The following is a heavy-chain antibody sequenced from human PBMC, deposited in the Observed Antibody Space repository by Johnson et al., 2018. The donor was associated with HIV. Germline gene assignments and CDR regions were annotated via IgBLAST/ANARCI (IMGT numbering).Heavy chain of an antibody. J-gene: IGHJ3*02. D-gene: IGHD3-22*01. Sequence: QVQLVESGGGVVQPGRSLRLSCAATGFTFSNYAMHWVRQAPGKGLEWVAVISYDGSNKYYADSLKARFTISRDNAKSSLYLQMNSLRAEDTAGYYCAKDHVKVVNDAFDIWGQGTMVTVSS. CDR2: ISYDGSNK. CDR3: AKDHVKVVNDAFDI. V-gene: IGHV3-30-3*01. CDR1: GFTFSNYA.